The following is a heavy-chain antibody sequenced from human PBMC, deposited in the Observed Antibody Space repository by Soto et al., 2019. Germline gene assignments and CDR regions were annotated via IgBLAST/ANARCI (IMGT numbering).Heavy chain of an antibody. CDR3: ARDQSFRPSYLYYYGMDV. CDR2: IWYDGSNN. Sequence: QVQLVESGGGVVQPGRSLRLSCAASGFTFSSYGMHWVRQAPGKGLEWVAVIWYDGSNNYYADSVKGRFTISRDNSKNTLYLQMNSLRAEDTAVYYCARDQSFRPSYLYYYGMDVWGQGTTVTVSS. D-gene: IGHD1-26*01. V-gene: IGHV3-33*01. J-gene: IGHJ6*02. CDR1: GFTFSSYG.